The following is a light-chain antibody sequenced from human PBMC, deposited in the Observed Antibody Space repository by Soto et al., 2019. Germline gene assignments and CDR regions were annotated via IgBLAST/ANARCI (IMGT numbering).Light chain of an antibody. CDR2: GAS. CDR3: QHYGSSPRYT. Sequence: EIVLTQSPGTLSLSPGERATLSCRANQSVSSSSLAWYQQKPGQAPSLLIYGASTRATGIPDRFSGSGSGTDFTLTISRLEPEDFAVYYCQHYGSSPRYTFGQGTKLEIK. J-gene: IGKJ2*01. V-gene: IGKV3-20*01. CDR1: QSVSSSS.